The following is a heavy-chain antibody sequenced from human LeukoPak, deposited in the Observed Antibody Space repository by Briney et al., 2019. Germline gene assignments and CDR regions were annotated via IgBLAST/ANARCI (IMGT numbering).Heavy chain of an antibody. Sequence: SVKVSCKASGGTFSSYAISWVRQAPGQGLEWMGGIIPIFGTANYAQKFQGRVTITADKSTSTAYMELSSLRSEDTAVYYCARGSGRGSYYAPVWFDPWGQGTLVTVSS. D-gene: IGHD1-26*01. V-gene: IGHV1-69*06. CDR2: IIPIFGTA. CDR1: GGTFSSYA. CDR3: ARGSGRGSYYAPVWFDP. J-gene: IGHJ5*02.